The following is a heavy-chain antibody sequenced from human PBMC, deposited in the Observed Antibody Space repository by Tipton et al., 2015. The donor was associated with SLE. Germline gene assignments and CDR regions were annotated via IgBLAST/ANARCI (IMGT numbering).Heavy chain of an antibody. CDR1: GFSFSRYS. D-gene: IGHD3-10*01. Sequence: GSLRLSCAASGFSFSRYSMSWVRQTPEKGLEWVSYIDRTSTTIYYADSVKGRFTISRDSSKNSLYLQMNSLRPEDTALYYCAKDRDYGSGSYYSGDGMDGWGQGTTVTVSS. J-gene: IGHJ6*02. CDR2: IDRTSTTI. V-gene: IGHV3-48*04. CDR3: AKDRDYGSGSYYSGDGMDG.